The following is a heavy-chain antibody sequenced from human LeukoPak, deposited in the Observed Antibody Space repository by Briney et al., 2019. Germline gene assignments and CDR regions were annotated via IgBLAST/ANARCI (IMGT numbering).Heavy chain of an antibody. J-gene: IGHJ4*02. CDR3: TRKGSQWDFLVDY. D-gene: IGHD2/OR15-2a*01. CDR1: GFTFSSYA. V-gene: IGHV3-30*04. Sequence: GGSLRLSCAASGFTFSSYAMHWVRQAPGKGLEWVAVISYDGSNKYYADSVKGRFTISRDNSKNTLCLQMNSLTAEDTAVYYCTRKGSQWDFLVDYWGQGTRVAVSP. CDR2: ISYDGSNK.